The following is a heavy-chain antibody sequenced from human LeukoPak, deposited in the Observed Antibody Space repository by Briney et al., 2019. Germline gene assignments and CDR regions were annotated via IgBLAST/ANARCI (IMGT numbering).Heavy chain of an antibody. CDR1: GFTFSSYA. CDR2: ISGSGGST. D-gene: IGHD3-22*01. Sequence: GGSLRLSCAASGFTFSSYAMSWVRQAPGKGLEWVSAISGSGGSTYYADSVKGRFTISRDNSKNTLYLQMNSLRAEDTAVYYCARDKRTDSSGYYSDAFDIWSQGTMVTVSS. J-gene: IGHJ3*02. V-gene: IGHV3-23*01. CDR3: ARDKRTDSSGYYSDAFDI.